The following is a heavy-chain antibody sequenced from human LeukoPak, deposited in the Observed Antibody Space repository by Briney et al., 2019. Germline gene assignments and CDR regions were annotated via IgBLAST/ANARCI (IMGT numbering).Heavy chain of an antibody. J-gene: IGHJ4*02. V-gene: IGHV1-18*01. CDR1: GYTFTSYG. Sequence: ASVKVSRKASGYTFTSYGISWVRQAPGQGLEWMGWISAYNGNTNYAQKLQGRVTMTTDTSTSTAYMELRSLRSDDTAVYYCARDGNYCSGGSCYSDYWGQGTLVTVSS. D-gene: IGHD2-15*01. CDR3: ARDGNYCSGGSCYSDY. CDR2: ISAYNGNT.